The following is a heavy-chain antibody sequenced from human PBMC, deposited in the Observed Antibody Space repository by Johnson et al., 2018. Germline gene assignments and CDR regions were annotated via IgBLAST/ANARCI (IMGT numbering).Heavy chain of an antibody. J-gene: IGHJ6*03. V-gene: IGHV1-8*01. D-gene: IGHD5-18*01. CDR1: GYTFTSYD. Sequence: QVQLVESGAEVKKPGASVKVSCKASGYTFTSYDINWVRQATGQGLEWMGWMNPNSGNTGYAQKFQGRVTMTRNTSISTAYMELSSLRSEDTAVYYCARGLTAMVTYYYYYMDVWGKGTTVTVSS. CDR3: ARGLTAMVTYYYYYMDV. CDR2: MNPNSGNT.